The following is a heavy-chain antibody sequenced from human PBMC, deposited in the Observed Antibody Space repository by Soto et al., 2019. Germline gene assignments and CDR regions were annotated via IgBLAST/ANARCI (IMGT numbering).Heavy chain of an antibody. CDR2: IIPIFGTA. Sequence: GASVKVSCKASGGTFSSYAISWVRQAPGQGLEWMGGIIPIFGTANYAQKFQGRVTITADESTSTAYMELSSLRSEDTAVYYCARGELTMVRGVITVPGYYYGMDVWGQGTTVTVSS. CDR3: ARGELTMVRGVITVPGYYYGMDV. D-gene: IGHD3-10*01. J-gene: IGHJ6*02. V-gene: IGHV1-69*13. CDR1: GGTFSSYA.